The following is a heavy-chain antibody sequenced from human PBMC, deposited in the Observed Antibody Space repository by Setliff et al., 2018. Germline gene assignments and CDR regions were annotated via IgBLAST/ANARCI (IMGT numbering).Heavy chain of an antibody. J-gene: IGHJ4*02. D-gene: IGHD3-10*01. CDR3: ARVESMVRGKNILRHFDY. V-gene: IGHV1-18*01. CDR2: VTIYNGNT. Sequence: ASVKVSCKASGYTFNNYGVAWVRQAPGQGLDWMGWVTIYNGNTKYAQNLQGRPTLSTDRSTNTVYMELGSLTTDDTAIYYCARVESMVRGKNILRHFDYWGQGTQVTVSS. CDR1: GYTFNNYG.